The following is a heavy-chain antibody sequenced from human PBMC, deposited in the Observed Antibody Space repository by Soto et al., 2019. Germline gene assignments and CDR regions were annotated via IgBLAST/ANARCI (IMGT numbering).Heavy chain of an antibody. V-gene: IGHV3-33*01. D-gene: IGHD2-21*02. CDR2: IWYDGSNK. CDR1: GFTFSSYG. CDR3: ARDGLAYCGSDCYSYYYYGMDV. J-gene: IGHJ6*02. Sequence: QVQLVESGGGVVQPGRSLRLSCAASGFTFSSYGMHWVRQAPGKGLEWVAVIWYDGSNKYYADSVKGRFTISRDNSKNTLYLQMNSLRAEDTAVYYCARDGLAYCGSDCYSYYYYGMDVWGQGTTVTVSS.